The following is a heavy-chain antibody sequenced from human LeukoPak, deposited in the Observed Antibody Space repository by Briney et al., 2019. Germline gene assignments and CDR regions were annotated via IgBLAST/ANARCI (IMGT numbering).Heavy chain of an antibody. CDR1: GGTFSSYA. CDR2: IIPIFGTA. J-gene: IGHJ6*03. D-gene: IGHD2-2*01. V-gene: IGHV1-69*13. Sequence: ASVKVSCKASGGTFSSYAISWVRQAPGQGLEWMGGIIPIFGTANYAQKFQGRVTITADESTSTAYMELSSLRSEDTAVYYCAIRGGDNIVVVPAATDYYMDVWGKGTTVTVSS. CDR3: AIRGGDNIVVVPAATDYYMDV.